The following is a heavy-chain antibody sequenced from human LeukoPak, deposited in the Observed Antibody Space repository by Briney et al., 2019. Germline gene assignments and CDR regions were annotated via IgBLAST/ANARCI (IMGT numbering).Heavy chain of an antibody. D-gene: IGHD5-24*01. Sequence: GGSLRLSCAASGFTFVNYSMNWVRQAPGKGLKWVSSLSRSRPFVYIADSLKGRFIISRDNAKNTLFLQMNSLRAEDTAVYYCATARRQGYNLVDSWGQGTLVTVPS. J-gene: IGHJ5*02. CDR3: ATARRQGYNLVDS. V-gene: IGHV3-21*01. CDR2: LSRSRPFV. CDR1: GFTFVNYS.